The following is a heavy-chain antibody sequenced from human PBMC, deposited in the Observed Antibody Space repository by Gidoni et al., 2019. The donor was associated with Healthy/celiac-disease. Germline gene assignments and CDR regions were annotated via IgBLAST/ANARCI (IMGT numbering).Heavy chain of an antibody. Sequence: EVQLVQSGAEVKKPGESLKISCTGSGYSFTSYWIGWVRQMPGKGLEWMGIIYPGDSDTRYSPSFQGQVTISADKSISTAYLQWSSLKASDTAMYYCARTPYYYDSSGLIDYWGQGTLVTVSS. V-gene: IGHV5-51*01. CDR2: IYPGDSDT. D-gene: IGHD3-22*01. J-gene: IGHJ4*02. CDR1: GYSFTSYW. CDR3: ARTPYYYDSSGLIDY.